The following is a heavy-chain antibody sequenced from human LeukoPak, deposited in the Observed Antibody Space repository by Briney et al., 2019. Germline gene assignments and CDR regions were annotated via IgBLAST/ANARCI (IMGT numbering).Heavy chain of an antibody. CDR1: GGSISSYY. CDR2: IYTSGST. Sequence: PSETLSLTCTVSGGSISSYYWSWIRQPAGKGLEWIGRIYTSGSTNYNPSLKSRVTMSVDTSKNQFSLKLSSVTAADTAVYYCARERGFGELYDAFDIWGQGTMATVSS. J-gene: IGHJ3*02. D-gene: IGHD3-10*01. CDR3: ARERGFGELYDAFDI. V-gene: IGHV4-4*07.